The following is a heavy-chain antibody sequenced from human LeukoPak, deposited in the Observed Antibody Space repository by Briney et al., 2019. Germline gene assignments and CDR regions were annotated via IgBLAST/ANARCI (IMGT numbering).Heavy chain of an antibody. Sequence: GGSLRLSCAASGLTFSSYWMHWVRQAPGKGLVWVSRINSDGSSTSYADSVKGRFTISRDNAKNTLYLQMNSLRAEDTAVYYCARRSSGSPPYYFGYWGQGALVTVSS. CDR2: INSDGSST. CDR3: ARRSSGSPPYYFGY. D-gene: IGHD1-26*01. V-gene: IGHV3-74*01. CDR1: GLTFSSYW. J-gene: IGHJ4*02.